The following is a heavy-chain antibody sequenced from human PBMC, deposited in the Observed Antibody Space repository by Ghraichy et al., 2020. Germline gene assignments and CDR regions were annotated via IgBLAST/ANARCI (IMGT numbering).Heavy chain of an antibody. J-gene: IGHJ6*03. Sequence: SETLSLTCTVSGGSVSSGSYYWSWIRQPPGKGLEWIGYIYYSGSTNYNPSLKSRVTISVDTSKNQFSLKLSSVTAADTAVYYCARADYSNYVRNYYYYMDVWGKGTTVTVSS. V-gene: IGHV4-61*01. D-gene: IGHD4-11*01. CDR3: ARADYSNYVRNYYYYMDV. CDR2: IYYSGST. CDR1: GGSVSSGSYY.